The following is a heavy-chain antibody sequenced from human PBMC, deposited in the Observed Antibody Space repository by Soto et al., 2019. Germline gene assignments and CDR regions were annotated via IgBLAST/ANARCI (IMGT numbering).Heavy chain of an antibody. Sequence: QVQLVQSGAEVKKPGSSVKVSCKASGGTFSSYTISWVRQAPGQGLEWMGRIIPILGIANYAQKFQGRVTITADKSTSTAYMELSSLRSEDTAVYYCATHGSRAYYYYSGMDVWGQGTTVTVSS. CDR2: IIPILGIA. J-gene: IGHJ6*02. CDR1: GGTFSSYT. CDR3: ATHGSRAYYYYSGMDV. V-gene: IGHV1-69*02. D-gene: IGHD1-26*01.